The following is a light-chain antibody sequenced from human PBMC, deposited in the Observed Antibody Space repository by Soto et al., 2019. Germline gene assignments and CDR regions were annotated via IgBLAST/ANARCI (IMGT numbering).Light chain of an antibody. J-gene: IGKJ1*01. Sequence: EIVLTQSPGTLSLSPGERATLSCRTSESVSDSQLAWYQQKPGQAPRLLIYAVSTRATGLADRFSGSGSGTDFTLTISRLQPEDFAVYYCQQYGSSRWTFGQGTKVEIE. CDR3: QQYGSSRWT. V-gene: IGKV3-20*01. CDR2: AVS. CDR1: ESVSDSQ.